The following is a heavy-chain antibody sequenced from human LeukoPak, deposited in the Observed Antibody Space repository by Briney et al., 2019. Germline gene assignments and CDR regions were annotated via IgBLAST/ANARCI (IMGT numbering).Heavy chain of an antibody. CDR3: ARDGLWYYDFWSGRNSGGAFDI. Sequence: KTSETLSLTCTVSGGSLSRRYWSWIRQPPGKGLEWIGYIYYSGSTNYNPSLKSRVTISVDTSKNQFSLKLSSVAAADTAVYYCARDGLWYYDFWSGRNSGGAFDIWGQGTMVTVSS. D-gene: IGHD3-3*01. V-gene: IGHV4-59*11. J-gene: IGHJ3*02. CDR1: GGSLSRRY. CDR2: IYYSGST.